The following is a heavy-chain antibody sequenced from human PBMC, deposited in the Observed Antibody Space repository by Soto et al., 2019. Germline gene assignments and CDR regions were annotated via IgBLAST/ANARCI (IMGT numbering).Heavy chain of an antibody. V-gene: IGHV3-23*01. CDR1: GFTFSSYA. D-gene: IGHD6-6*01. J-gene: IGHJ4*02. CDR2: ISGSGRDT. CDR3: ANDASASAPPDY. Sequence: GGSLRLSCAASGFTFSSYAMSWVRQAPGKGLEWVSAISGSGRDTYYTDSVKGRFTISRDNSRNTLYLQMNSLRADDTAVYFCANDASASAPPDYWGQGTLVTVSS.